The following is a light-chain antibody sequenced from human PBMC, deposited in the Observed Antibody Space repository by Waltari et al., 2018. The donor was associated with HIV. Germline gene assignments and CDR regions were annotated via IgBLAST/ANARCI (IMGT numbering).Light chain of an antibody. CDR2: EVS. CDR1: RSNVWSYNL. J-gene: IGLJ3*02. CDR3: CSYAGSNTWV. Sequence: QSALTQPASVSGSPGQSITISCTGTRSNVWSYNLVSWYQQHPGKAPKLMSYEVSKRPSGVSNRFSGSKSGNTASLTISGLQAEDEADYYCCSYAGSNTWVFGGGTKLTVL. V-gene: IGLV2-23*02.